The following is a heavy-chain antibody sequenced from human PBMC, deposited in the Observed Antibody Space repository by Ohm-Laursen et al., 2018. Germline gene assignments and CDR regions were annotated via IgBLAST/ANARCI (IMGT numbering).Heavy chain of an antibody. J-gene: IGHJ6*02. V-gene: IGHV1-69*13. Sequence: GASVKVSCKASGGTFSSYAISWVRQAPGQGLEWMGGIIPIFGTANYAQKFQGRVTITADESTSTAYMELSSLRSEDTAVYYCARLGVVVAARQGPYYYGMDVWGQGTTVTVSS. CDR3: ARLGVVVAARQGPYYYGMDV. D-gene: IGHD2-15*01. CDR2: IIPIFGTA. CDR1: GGTFSSYA.